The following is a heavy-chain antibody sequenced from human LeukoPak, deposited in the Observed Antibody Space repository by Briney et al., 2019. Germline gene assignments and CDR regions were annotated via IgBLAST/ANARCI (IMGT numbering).Heavy chain of an antibody. CDR1: GYTFTSHD. V-gene: IGHV1-8*03. CDR3: ARGPDSGYEYFDY. J-gene: IGHJ4*02. Sequence: ASVKVSCKASGYTFTSHDINWVRQATGQGLEWMGWMNPNSGNTGYAQKFQGRVTITRNTSISTAYMELSSLRSEDTAVYYCARGPDSGYEYFDYWGQGTLVTVSS. CDR2: MNPNSGNT. D-gene: IGHD5-12*01.